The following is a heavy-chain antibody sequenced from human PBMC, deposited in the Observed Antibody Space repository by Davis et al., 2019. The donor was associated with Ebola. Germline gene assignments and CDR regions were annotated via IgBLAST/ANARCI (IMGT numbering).Heavy chain of an antibody. Sequence: AASVKVSCKASGYTFTSYGISWVRQAPGQGLEWMGWINPNSGGTNYAQKFQGWVTMTRDTSISTAYMELSRLRSDDTAVYYCARTTGHYYYYGMDVWGQGTTVTVSS. D-gene: IGHD3-9*01. V-gene: IGHV1-2*04. CDR3: ARTTGHYYYYGMDV. CDR1: GYTFTSYG. J-gene: IGHJ6*02. CDR2: INPNSGGT.